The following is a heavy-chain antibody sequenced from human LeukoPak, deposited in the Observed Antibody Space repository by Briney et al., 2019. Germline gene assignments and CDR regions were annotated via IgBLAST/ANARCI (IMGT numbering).Heavy chain of an antibody. CDR2: IIPILGIA. J-gene: IGHJ4*02. D-gene: IGHD3/OR15-3a*01. CDR1: GGTFSSYT. V-gene: IGHV1-69*04. Sequence: SVKVSCKASGGTFSSYTISWVRQAPGQGLEWMGRIIPILGIANYAQKFQGRVTITADKSTSTAYMVRSRLRSETTAVYYCARDQGISGLVITAYYFEYWGQGTLVTVSS. CDR3: ARDQGISGLVITAYYFEY.